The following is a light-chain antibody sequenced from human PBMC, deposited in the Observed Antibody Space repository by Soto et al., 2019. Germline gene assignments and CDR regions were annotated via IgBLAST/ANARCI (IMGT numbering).Light chain of an antibody. J-gene: IGLJ2*01. CDR3: NSYTASNTLV. CDR1: SSDVGGYNY. CDR2: DVS. V-gene: IGLV2-14*01. Sequence: QSALTQPASVSGSPGQSITISCTGTSSDVGGYNYVSWFQQHPGQAPKLMIFDVSNRPSGVSNRVSGSKSGNTASLTISGLQEEPEADYYCNSYTASNTLVFGGGTKPAVL.